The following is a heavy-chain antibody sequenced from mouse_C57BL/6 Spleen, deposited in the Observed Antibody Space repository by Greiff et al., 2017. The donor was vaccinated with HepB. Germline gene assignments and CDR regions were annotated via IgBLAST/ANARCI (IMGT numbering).Heavy chain of an antibody. J-gene: IGHJ3*01. CDR2: IDPEDGDT. D-gene: IGHD1-1*01. Sequence: VQLKQSGAELVRPGASVKLSCTASGFNIKDYYMHWVKQRPEQGLEWIGRIDPEDGDTEYAPKFQGKATMTADTSSNTAYLQLSSLTSEDTAVYYCSPTYYYGSSLFAYWGQGTLVTVSA. V-gene: IGHV14-1*01. CDR3: SPTYYYGSSLFAY. CDR1: GFNIKDYY.